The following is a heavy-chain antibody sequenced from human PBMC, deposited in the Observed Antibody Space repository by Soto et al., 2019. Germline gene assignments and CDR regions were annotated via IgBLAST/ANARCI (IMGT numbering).Heavy chain of an antibody. CDR2: ISGSGGST. V-gene: IGHV3-23*01. J-gene: IGHJ4*02. CDR3: AKSPGLSPFDY. D-gene: IGHD3-3*02. Sequence: GGSLILSCAASGFTFSSYPMSWFRQAPGQGLEWVSAISGSGGSTYYADSVKGRFTISRDNSKNTLYLQMNSLRAEDTAVYYCAKSPGLSPFDYWGQGTLVTVSS. CDR1: GFTFSSYP.